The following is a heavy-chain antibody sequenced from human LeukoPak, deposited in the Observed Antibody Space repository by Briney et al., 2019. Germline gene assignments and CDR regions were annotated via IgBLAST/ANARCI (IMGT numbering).Heavy chain of an antibody. V-gene: IGHV1-2*02. D-gene: IGHD6-13*01. Sequence: ASVKVSCKASGYSFTSFGMNWVRQAPGQGLEWMGWINPNSGGTNYAQKFQGRVTMTRDTSISTAYMELSRLRSDDTAVYYCARDSSSWYYYYYYMDVWGKGTTVTISS. CDR1: GYSFTSFG. CDR3: ARDSSSWYYYYYYMDV. CDR2: INPNSGGT. J-gene: IGHJ6*03.